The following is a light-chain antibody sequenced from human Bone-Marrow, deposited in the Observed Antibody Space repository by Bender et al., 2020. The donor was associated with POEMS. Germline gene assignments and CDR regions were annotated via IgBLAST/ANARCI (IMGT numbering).Light chain of an antibody. CDR3: QTWGTGIRV. CDR2: VYSDGTH. Sequence: QLVLTQSPSASASLGASVKLTCTLSSGHSSNAIAWHQQQPQKGPRYLMKVYSDGTHTKGPGTPDRFSASSSGAERYLTISSLQSDDEADYYCQTWGTGIRVFGGGTKVTVL. CDR1: SGHSSNA. J-gene: IGLJ3*02. V-gene: IGLV4-69*01.